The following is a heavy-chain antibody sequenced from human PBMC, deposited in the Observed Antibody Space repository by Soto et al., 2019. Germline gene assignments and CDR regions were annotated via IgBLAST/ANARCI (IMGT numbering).Heavy chain of an antibody. CDR1: GGTFSSYT. CDR3: ASSGSYYRNWFDP. V-gene: IGHV1-69*02. D-gene: IGHD1-26*01. Sequence: QVQLVQSGAEVKKPGSSVKVSCKASGGTFSSYTISWVRQAPGQGLEWMGRIIPILGIANYAQKFQGRVTITADKSTSTAYMELSSLRSEDTAVYYCASSGSYYRNWFDPWGQGTLVTVSS. J-gene: IGHJ5*02. CDR2: IIPILGIA.